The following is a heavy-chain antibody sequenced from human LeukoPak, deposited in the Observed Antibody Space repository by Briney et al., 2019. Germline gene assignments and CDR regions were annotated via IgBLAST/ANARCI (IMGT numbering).Heavy chain of an antibody. J-gene: IGHJ6*02. CDR1: GYTFTGYY. Sequence: GASVKVSCKASGYTFTGYYMHWVRQAPGQGLEWMGWINPNSGGTNYAQKFQGRVTMTRDTSISTAYMELSRLRSDDTAVYYCARGGNSADILTGRPYRQNYYYYGMDVWGQGTTVTVSS. CDR3: ARGGNSADILTGRPYRQNYYYYGMDV. V-gene: IGHV1-2*02. CDR2: INPNSGGT. D-gene: IGHD3-9*01.